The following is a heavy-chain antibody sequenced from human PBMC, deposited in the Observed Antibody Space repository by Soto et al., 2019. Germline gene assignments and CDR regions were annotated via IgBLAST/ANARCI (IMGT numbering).Heavy chain of an antibody. J-gene: IGHJ4*02. Sequence: GGSLRLSCAASGSTFSSYAMSWVRQAPGKGLEWVASISGSGGGTYYADSVKGRFTSSRDNSKNTLYLQMNSLRAEDTAVYYCSKFGMATTKRSPPYYIDYWGQGALVTVSS. CDR1: GSTFSSYA. CDR2: ISGSGGGT. D-gene: IGHD1-1*01. CDR3: SKFGMATTKRSPPYYIDY. V-gene: IGHV3-23*01.